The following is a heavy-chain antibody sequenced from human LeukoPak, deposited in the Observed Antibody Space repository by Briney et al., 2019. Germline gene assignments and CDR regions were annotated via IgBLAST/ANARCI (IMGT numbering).Heavy chain of an antibody. V-gene: IGHV3-53*01. J-gene: IGHJ3*02. Sequence: GSLRLSCAASGFTVSSNYMSWVRQAPGKGLEWVSVIYSGGSTYYADSVKGRFTISRDNSKNTLYLQMNSLRAEDTAVYYCARERYCSGGSCYKGAFDIWGQGTMVTVSS. CDR1: GFTVSSNY. CDR2: IYSGGST. D-gene: IGHD2-15*01. CDR3: ARERYCSGGSCYKGAFDI.